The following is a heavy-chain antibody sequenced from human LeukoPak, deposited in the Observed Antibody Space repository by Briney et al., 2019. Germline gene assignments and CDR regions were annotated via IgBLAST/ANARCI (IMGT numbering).Heavy chain of an antibody. V-gene: IGHV4-39*01. CDR3: ARLWSGYRPPDF. J-gene: IGHJ4*02. CDR1: GGFISGDSYY. Sequence: NPSETLSLTCTVSGGFISGDSYYWGWIRQPPGKGLEWIGSIYYSGSTYYNPSLKSRVTISVDTSKSQISLKLRSVTAADTAMYYCARLWSGYRPPDFWGQGTLVTVSS. CDR2: IYYSGST. D-gene: IGHD3-3*01.